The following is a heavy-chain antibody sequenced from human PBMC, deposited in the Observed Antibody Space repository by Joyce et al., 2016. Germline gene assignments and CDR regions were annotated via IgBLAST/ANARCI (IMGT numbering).Heavy chain of an antibody. CDR1: GLTFSDYS. V-gene: IGHV3-48*04. CDR2: INSGGSSI. J-gene: IGHJ4*02. Sequence: EVQLVESGGGLVQPGGSLRFSCVASGLTFSDYSMNWVRQTPVKGVEWVSYINSGGSSIYYADSVKGRFTISRDNAKNSLYLQMNSLGAEDTAVYYCAVRAGTYSFDCWGQGTLVTVSS. D-gene: IGHD1-1*01. CDR3: AVRAGTYSFDC.